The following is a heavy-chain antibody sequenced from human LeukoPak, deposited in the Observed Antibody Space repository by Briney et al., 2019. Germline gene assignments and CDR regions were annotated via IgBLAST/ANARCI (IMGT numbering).Heavy chain of an antibody. Sequence: ASVKVSCKASGYTFTGYDIHWVRQAPGQGLQWMGWINPNTGATNYAQEFQGRVTMTRDTSIGTAHMELSRLRSDDTAVYYCARDYYGSGSYSSDYWAREPWSPSPQ. D-gene: IGHD3-10*01. CDR1: GYTFTGYD. V-gene: IGHV1-2*02. CDR2: INPNTGAT. CDR3: ARDYYGSGSYSSDY. J-gene: IGHJ4*02.